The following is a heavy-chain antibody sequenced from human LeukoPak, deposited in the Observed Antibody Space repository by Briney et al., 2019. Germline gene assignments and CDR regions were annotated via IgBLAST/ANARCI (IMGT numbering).Heavy chain of an antibody. D-gene: IGHD2-2*01. CDR1: GFIFSSYW. CDR3: ARRALRYCSSTSCPAQYYGVDV. J-gene: IGHJ6*04. Sequence: RLSXXXSGFIFSSYWMSWVRQAPGKGLEWXAXXKEDGSEKYYVDSVKGRFTISRDNAKNSLYLQTNSLRAEDTAVYYCARRALRYCSSTSCPAQYYGVDVWGKGTTVTVSS. V-gene: IGHV3-7*03. CDR2: XKEDGSEK.